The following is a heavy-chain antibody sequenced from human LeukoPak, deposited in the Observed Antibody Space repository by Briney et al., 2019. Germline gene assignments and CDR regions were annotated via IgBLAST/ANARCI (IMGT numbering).Heavy chain of an antibody. J-gene: IGHJ4*02. Sequence: SETLSLTCTVSGGSISSYYWSWIRQPPGKGLEWIGYIYYSGSTNYNPSLKSRVTISVDTSKNQFSLKLSSVTAADTAVYYCASTSGYDLRFDYWGQGTLVTVSS. CDR2: IYYSGST. CDR1: GGSISSYY. D-gene: IGHD5-12*01. CDR3: ASTSGYDLRFDY. V-gene: IGHV4-59*01.